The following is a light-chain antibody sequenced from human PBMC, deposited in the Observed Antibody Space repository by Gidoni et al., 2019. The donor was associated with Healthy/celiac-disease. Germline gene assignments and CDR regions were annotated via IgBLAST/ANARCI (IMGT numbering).Light chain of an antibody. V-gene: IGKV3-20*01. CDR1: QSGSSSY. J-gene: IGKJ3*01. CDR3: QQYGSSQGFT. Sequence: DIVLTQSPGTLSLSPGERATLACRASQSGSSSYLAWYQQKPGQAPRLLIYGASSRATGIPDRFSGSGSGTDFTLTISRLEPEDFAVYYCQQYGSSQGFTFGPXTKVDIK. CDR2: GAS.